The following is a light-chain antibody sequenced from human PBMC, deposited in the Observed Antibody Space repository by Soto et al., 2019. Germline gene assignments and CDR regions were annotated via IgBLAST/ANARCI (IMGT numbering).Light chain of an antibody. CDR2: EAS. Sequence: DIQMTQSPSKLSASVGDRATITCRASQSISYWLAWFQQKPGKAPRLLIYEASRLESGVPSRISGSGSGTEFTLTISSLQPDDFATYYCQQYTNYPWTFGQGTKVDIK. CDR1: QSISYW. J-gene: IGKJ1*01. V-gene: IGKV1-5*03. CDR3: QQYTNYPWT.